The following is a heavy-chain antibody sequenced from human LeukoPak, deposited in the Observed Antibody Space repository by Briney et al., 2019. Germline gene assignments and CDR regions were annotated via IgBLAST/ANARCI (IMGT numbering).Heavy chain of an antibody. CDR1: GGTFSSYA. J-gene: IGHJ4*02. V-gene: IGHV1-2*06. CDR2: INPNSGGT. CDR3: ARVSSSSRLHLLHYFDY. Sequence: GASVKVSCKASGGTFSSYAISWVRQAPGQGLEWMGRINPNSGGTNYAQKFQGRVTMTRDTSISTAYMELSRLRSDDTAVYYCARVSSSSRLHLLHYFDYWGQGTLVTVSS. D-gene: IGHD6-6*01.